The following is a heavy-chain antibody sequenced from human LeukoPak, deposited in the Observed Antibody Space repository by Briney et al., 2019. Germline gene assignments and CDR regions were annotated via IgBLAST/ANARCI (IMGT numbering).Heavy chain of an antibody. D-gene: IGHD6-6*01. CDR1: GGTFSSYA. V-gene: IGHV1-69*13. CDR2: IIPIFGTA. Sequence: ASVKVSCKASGGTFSSYAISWVRQAPGQGLEWMGGIIPIFGTANYAQKFQGRVTITADESTSTAYMELSSLRSEETAVYYCARGGRAPPIAARSYYYYYGDVWGKGTRVTVSS. J-gene: IGHJ6*03. CDR3: ARGGRAPPIAARSYYYYYGDV.